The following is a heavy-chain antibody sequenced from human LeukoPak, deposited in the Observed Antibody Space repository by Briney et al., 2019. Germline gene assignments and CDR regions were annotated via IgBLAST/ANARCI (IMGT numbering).Heavy chain of an antibody. CDR3: ARAQGLLWFGELLGYFDY. Sequence: GGSLRLSCAASGFTVSSNYMSWVRQAPGKGLEWVSVIYSGGSTYYADSVKGRFTISRDNSKNTLYLQMNSLRAEDTAVYYCARAQGLLWFGELLGYFDYWGQGTLVTVSS. D-gene: IGHD3-10*01. V-gene: IGHV3-66*01. CDR2: IYSGGST. J-gene: IGHJ4*02. CDR1: GFTVSSNY.